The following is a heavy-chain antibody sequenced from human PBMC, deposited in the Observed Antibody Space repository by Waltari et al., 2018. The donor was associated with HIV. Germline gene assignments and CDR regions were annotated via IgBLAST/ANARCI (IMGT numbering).Heavy chain of an antibody. V-gene: IGHV4-39*01. Sequence: QLHLQESDPGLVKPSETLALTCTVSGGSITRNDFYWAWIRQPPGKGLEWIGLMYNSGTTDYNPSLKSRVSMSRDTSKNRFSLRLHSVTAADTAIYYCARRGDGFNQHARLDHWGPGTLVTVSS. CDR1: GGSITRNDFY. CDR2: MYNSGTT. J-gene: IGHJ4*02. CDR3: ARRGDGFNQHARLDH. D-gene: IGHD2-2*01.